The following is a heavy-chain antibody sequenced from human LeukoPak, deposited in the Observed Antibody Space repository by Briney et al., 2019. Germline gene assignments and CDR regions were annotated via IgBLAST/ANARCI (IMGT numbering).Heavy chain of an antibody. CDR1: GGSISSGGYS. Sequence: SETLSLTCAVSGGSISSGGYSWSWIRQPPGKGLEWIGYIYHSGSTYYNPSLKSRVTISVDRSKNQFSLKLSSVTAADTAVYYCARETGYYDFWSGYFPNWGQGTLVTVSS. CDR3: ARETGYYDFWSGYFPN. V-gene: IGHV4-30-2*01. J-gene: IGHJ4*02. D-gene: IGHD3-3*01. CDR2: IYHSGST.